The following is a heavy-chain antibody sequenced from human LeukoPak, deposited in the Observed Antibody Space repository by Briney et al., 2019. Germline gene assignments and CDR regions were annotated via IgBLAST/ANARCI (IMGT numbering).Heavy chain of an antibody. J-gene: IGHJ4*02. CDR2: IGTSGNTI. CDR1: GFTFSGYI. D-gene: IGHD6-19*01. V-gene: IGHV3-48*01. Sequence: GGSLRLSCAASGFTFSGYIINWVRQAPGKGLEWVSFIGTSGNTIYYADSVKGRFTVSRDNAKNSLYLQMNSLRAEDTAVYYCARDQWLDYWGQGTLVTVSS. CDR3: ARDQWLDY.